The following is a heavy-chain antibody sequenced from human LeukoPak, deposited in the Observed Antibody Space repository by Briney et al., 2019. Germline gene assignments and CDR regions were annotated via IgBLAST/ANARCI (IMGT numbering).Heavy chain of an antibody. CDR1: GGSISSYY. CDR2: IYTSGST. V-gene: IGHV4-4*07. Sequence: PSETLSLTCTVSGGSISSYYWSWIRQPAGKGLEWIGRIYTSGSTNYNPSLKSRVTMSVDTSKNQFSLKLSSVTAADTAVYYCARSDGVVAATPFDYWGQGTLVTVSS. CDR3: ARSDGVVAATPFDY. J-gene: IGHJ4*02. D-gene: IGHD2-15*01.